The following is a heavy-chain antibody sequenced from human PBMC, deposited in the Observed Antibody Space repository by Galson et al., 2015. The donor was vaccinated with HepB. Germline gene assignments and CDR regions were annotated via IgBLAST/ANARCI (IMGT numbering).Heavy chain of an antibody. D-gene: IGHD3-16*01. CDR1: GGSISSGGYS. Sequence: LSLTCAVSGGSISSGGYSWSWIRQPPGKGLEWIGYIYHSGSTYYNPSLKSRVTISVDRSKNQFSLKLSSVTAADTAVYYCASHSLRLGELWSYWGQGTLVTVSS. CDR2: IYHSGST. J-gene: IGHJ4*02. V-gene: IGHV4-30-2*01. CDR3: ASHSLRLGELWSY.